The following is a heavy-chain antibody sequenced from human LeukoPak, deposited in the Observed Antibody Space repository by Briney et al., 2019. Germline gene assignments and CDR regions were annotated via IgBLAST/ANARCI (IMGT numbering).Heavy chain of an antibody. CDR2: IYYSGST. J-gene: IGHJ3*02. Sequence: SETLSLTCTVSGGSISSSSYYWGWIRQPPGKGLEWIGSIYYSGSTYYNPSLKSRATISVDTSKDQFSLKLSSVTAADTAVYYCARGYSSSWPDAFDIWGQGTMVTVSS. D-gene: IGHD6-13*01. CDR3: ARGYSSSWPDAFDI. CDR1: GGSISSSSYY. V-gene: IGHV4-39*07.